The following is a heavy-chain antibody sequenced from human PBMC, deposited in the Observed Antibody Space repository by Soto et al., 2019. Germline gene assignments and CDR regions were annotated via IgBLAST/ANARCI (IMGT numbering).Heavy chain of an antibody. V-gene: IGHV4-59*01. J-gene: IGHJ4*02. Sequence: SETLSLTCTVSGGSISTYYWSWIRQPPGKGLEWIGYIYYSGSTNYNPSLKSRVTISVDTSKNQFSLKLSSVSAADTAVYYCARGGSRYDFWSGPYYFEYWGQGTLVTVSS. CDR3: ARGGSRYDFWSGPYYFEY. CDR1: GGSISTYY. D-gene: IGHD3-3*01. CDR2: IYYSGST.